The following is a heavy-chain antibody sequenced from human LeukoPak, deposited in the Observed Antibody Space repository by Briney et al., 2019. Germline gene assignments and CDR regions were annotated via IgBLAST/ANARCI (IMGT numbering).Heavy chain of an antibody. CDR1: GGTFSSYA. CDR2: FDPEDGET. J-gene: IGHJ3*02. CDR3: ATAPRNPTPYSGSYNAAFDI. D-gene: IGHD1-26*01. Sequence: ASVKVSCKASGGTFSSYAISWVRQAPGKGLEWMGGFDPEDGETIYAQKFQGRVTMTEDTSTDTAYMELSSLRSEDTAVYYCATAPRNPTPYSGSYNAAFDIWGQGTMVTVSS. V-gene: IGHV1-24*01.